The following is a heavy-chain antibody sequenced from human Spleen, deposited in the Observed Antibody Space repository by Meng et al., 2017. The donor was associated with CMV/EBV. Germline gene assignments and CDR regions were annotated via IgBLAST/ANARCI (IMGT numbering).Heavy chain of an antibody. CDR3: ARGPFDGAFDY. D-gene: IGHD3-10*01. CDR2: IKQDGSEK. V-gene: IGHV3-7*03. Sequence: GGSLRLSCAASGFTFSNYWMSWVRQAPGKGLEWVANIKQDGSEKYYVGSVKGRFTISRDNAKNSLYVQMNSLRAEDTAVYYCARGPFDGAFDYWGRGTLVTVSS. CDR1: GFTFSNYW. J-gene: IGHJ4*02.